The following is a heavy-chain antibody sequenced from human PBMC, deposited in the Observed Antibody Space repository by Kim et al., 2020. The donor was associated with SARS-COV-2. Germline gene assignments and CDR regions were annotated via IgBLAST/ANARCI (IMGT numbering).Heavy chain of an antibody. V-gene: IGHV4-61*02. Sequence: SETLSLTCTVSGGSISSGSYYWSWIRQPAGKGLEWIGRIYTSGTSSYNPCLQSRLTISANTSKNQFSLKLSSVTAADTAVYYCARGGSFGDYGMDVWGQGTTVTVSS. J-gene: IGHJ6*02. CDR3: ARGGSFGDYGMDV. D-gene: IGHD2-15*01. CDR1: GGSISSGSYY. CDR2: IYTSGTS.